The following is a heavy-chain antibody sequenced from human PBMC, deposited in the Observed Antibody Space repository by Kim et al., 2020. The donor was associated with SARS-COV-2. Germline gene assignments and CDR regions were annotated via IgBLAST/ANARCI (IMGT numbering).Heavy chain of an antibody. CDR1: GFTFSDYY. V-gene: IGHV3-11*03. CDR2: ISSSSSYT. CDR3: APWGPGRYAEYFQH. D-gene: IGHD7-27*01. J-gene: IGHJ1*01. Sequence: GGSLRLSCAASGFTFSDYYMSWIRQAPGKGLEWVSYISSSSSYTNYADSVKGRFTISRDNAKNSLYLQMNSLRAEDTAVYYCAPWGPGRYAEYFQHWGQGTLVTVSS.